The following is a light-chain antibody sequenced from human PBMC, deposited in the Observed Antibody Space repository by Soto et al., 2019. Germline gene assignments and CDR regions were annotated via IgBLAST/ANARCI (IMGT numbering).Light chain of an antibody. CDR3: QQYDKWPLT. V-gene: IGKV3D-15*01. J-gene: IGKJ4*01. CDR1: QSVRSN. CDR2: GAS. Sequence: EIVMTQSPATLSVSPGERATLSCRASQSVRSNLAWYQQRRGQTPRLPIYGASTRATGIPTRFSGGGSGTDFTLTISSLQSEDFGLYFCQQYDKWPLTFGGGTKVDIK.